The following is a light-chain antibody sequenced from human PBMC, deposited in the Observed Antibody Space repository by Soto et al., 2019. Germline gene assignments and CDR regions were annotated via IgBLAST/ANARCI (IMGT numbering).Light chain of an antibody. CDR2: GAL. V-gene: IGKV3-15*01. CDR3: QQYNDWPWT. Sequence: EIVMTQSPVTLSVSPGERATLSCRASQSVSSNLAWYQQKPGQAPTLLIYGALTSAPGIPARFIGTGAGTEFTLTISSRQSEDFALYYFQQYNDWPWTFGQGTKVEI. CDR1: QSVSSN. J-gene: IGKJ1*01.